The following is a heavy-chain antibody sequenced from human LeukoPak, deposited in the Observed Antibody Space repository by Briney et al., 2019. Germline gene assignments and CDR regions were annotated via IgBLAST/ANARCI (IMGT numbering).Heavy chain of an antibody. J-gene: IGHJ5*02. CDR3: ARDLPRGRARLQLELLWFDP. CDR1: GGSISSYY. V-gene: IGHV4-4*07. CDR2: IYTSGST. Sequence: SETLSLTCTVSGGSISSYYWGWIRQPAGKGLEWIGRIYTSGSTNYNPSLKSRVTMSVDTSKNQFSLKLSSVTAADTAVYYCARDLPRGRARLQLELLWFDPWGQGTLVTVSS. D-gene: IGHD1-7*01.